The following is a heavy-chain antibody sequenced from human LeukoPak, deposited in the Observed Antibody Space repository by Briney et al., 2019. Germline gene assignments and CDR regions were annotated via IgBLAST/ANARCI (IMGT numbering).Heavy chain of an antibody. CDR1: GFTFDDYG. Sequence: GGSLRLSCAASGFTFDDYGMRWVRHAPGKGLGWVSYICSSGSTICFADSVKGRFTISRDNAKNSLYLQMNSLRAEDTAVYYCARDLKGFDPWGQGTLVTVSS. J-gene: IGHJ5*02. CDR3: ARDLKGFDP. CDR2: ICSSGSTI. V-gene: IGHV3-11*04.